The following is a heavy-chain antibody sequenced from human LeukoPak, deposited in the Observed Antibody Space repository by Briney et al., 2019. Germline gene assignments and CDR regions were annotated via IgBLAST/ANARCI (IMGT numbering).Heavy chain of an antibody. CDR1: GYSISSGYH. CDR2: IYYSGST. Sequence: SETLSLTCTVSGYSISSGYHWGWIRQPPGKGLEWIGYIYYSGSTNYNPSLKSRVTISVDTSKNQFSLRLRSVTAADTAVYYCARVTGYMIEDYFDYWGQGTLVTVSS. J-gene: IGHJ4*02. CDR3: ARVTGYMIEDYFDY. D-gene: IGHD3-22*01. V-gene: IGHV4-38-2*02.